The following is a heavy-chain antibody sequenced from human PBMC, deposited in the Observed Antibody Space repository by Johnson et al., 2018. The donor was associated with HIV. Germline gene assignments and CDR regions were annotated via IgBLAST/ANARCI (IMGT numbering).Heavy chain of an antibody. CDR3: AKDRGAARAFDAFDI. J-gene: IGHJ3*02. Sequence: QVQLVESGGGVVQPGRSPRLSCAASGFTFSNYAVHWVRQAPGKGLEWVAVIWYDGSNKYYADSVKGRFTISRDNSKNTLYLQMNSLRAEDTAVYYCAKDRGAARAFDAFDIWGQGTMVTVSS. D-gene: IGHD6-6*01. V-gene: IGHV3-33*06. CDR2: IWYDGSNK. CDR1: GFTFSNYA.